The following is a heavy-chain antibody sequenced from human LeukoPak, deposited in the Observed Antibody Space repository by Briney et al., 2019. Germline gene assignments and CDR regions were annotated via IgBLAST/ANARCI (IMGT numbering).Heavy chain of an antibody. CDR2: INHSGST. V-gene: IGHV4-34*01. D-gene: IGHD4-17*01. CDR1: GGTFSGYY. Sequence: SETLSLTCAVYGGTFSGYYWSWLRQPPGKGLEWIGEINHSGSTNYNPSLKSRVTRSVDTSKNQCTLKLSSVTAADTAVYYCARCGDDYGDYESPNWFDPWGQGTLVTVSS. J-gene: IGHJ5*02. CDR3: ARCGDDYGDYESPNWFDP.